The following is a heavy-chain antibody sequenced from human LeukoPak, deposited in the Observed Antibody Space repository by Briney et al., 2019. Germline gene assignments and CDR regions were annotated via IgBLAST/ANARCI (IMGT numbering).Heavy chain of an antibody. D-gene: IGHD3-3*01. V-gene: IGHV1-8*01. CDR1: GYTFTSYD. Sequence: ASVKVSCKASGYTFTSYDINWVRQATGQGLEWMGWMNPNSGNTGYAQKFQGRVTMTRNTSISTAYMELSRLRSDDTAVYYCARRGKDFWSGYYGGYYYYYMDVWGKGTTVTVSS. J-gene: IGHJ6*03. CDR2: MNPNSGNT. CDR3: ARRGKDFWSGYYGGYYYYYMDV.